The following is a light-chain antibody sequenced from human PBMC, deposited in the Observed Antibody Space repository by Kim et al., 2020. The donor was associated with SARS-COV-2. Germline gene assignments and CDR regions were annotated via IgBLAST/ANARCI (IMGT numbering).Light chain of an antibody. CDR1: QFISKS. CDR2: ATS. CDR3: QHGDTLPIT. V-gene: IGKV1-39*01. J-gene: IGKJ5*01. Sequence: DIQLTQSPSSLSASVGDGVTIACRSSQFISKSLNWYQQKLPGKAPKLLVYATSFLHSGVPSRFTGSRSGTDFNLTISDLQPDDFGTYYCQHGDTLPITFGQGTRLEIK.